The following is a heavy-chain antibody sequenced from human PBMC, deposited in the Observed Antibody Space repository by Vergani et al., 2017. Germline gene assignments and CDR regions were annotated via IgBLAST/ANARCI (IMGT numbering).Heavy chain of an antibody. J-gene: IGHJ4*02. V-gene: IGHV1-69*04. CDR1: GGTFSSYA. Sequence: QVQLVQSGAEVKKPGSSVKVSCKASGGTFSSYAISWVRQAPGQGLEWMGRIIPILGIANYAQKFQGRVTVTADKSTSTAYMELSSLRSEDTAVYYCARDQDSSSDTLFDCWGQGTLVTFSA. D-gene: IGHD6-6*01. CDR3: ARDQDSSSDTLFDC. CDR2: IIPILGIA.